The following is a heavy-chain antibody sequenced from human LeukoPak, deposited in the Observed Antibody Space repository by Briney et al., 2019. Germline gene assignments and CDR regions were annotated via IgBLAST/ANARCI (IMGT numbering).Heavy chain of an antibody. CDR3: ARGLIVVVPAATGGLFDY. CDR2: INHSGST. CDR1: GGSFSGDY. V-gene: IGHV4-34*01. D-gene: IGHD2-2*01. J-gene: IGHJ4*02. Sequence: SETLSLTCAVYGGSFSGDYWSWIRQPPGKGLEWIGEINHSGSTNYNACLKSRVTISVDTSKNRVSLKLSSVTAADTAVYYCARGLIVVVPAATGGLFDYWGQGTLDTVSS.